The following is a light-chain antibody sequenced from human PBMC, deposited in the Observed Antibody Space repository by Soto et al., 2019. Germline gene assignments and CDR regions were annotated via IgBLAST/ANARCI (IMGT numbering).Light chain of an antibody. CDR2: EVS. CDR3: TTFAPGRIYV. V-gene: IGLV2-14*01. CDR1: SSDIGPYEY. Sequence: QSALTQPASVSGSPGQSITISCSGASSDIGPYEYVSWYQHHPGRAPKLLIYEVSNRPSGVSYRFSGSKSGNTASLTSSGLQAEDEGDYYCTTFAPGRIYVFGSGTKLTVL. J-gene: IGLJ1*01.